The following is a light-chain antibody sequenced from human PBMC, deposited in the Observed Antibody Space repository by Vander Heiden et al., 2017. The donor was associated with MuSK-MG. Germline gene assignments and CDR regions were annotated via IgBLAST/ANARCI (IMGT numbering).Light chain of an antibody. Sequence: QSVLTQPLSVSGAPGQRVTIYCTGSSSNIGAGYDVHWYQQLPGTAPKLLIVGNSNRPSGVPDRFAGSKSGTSDSLATKGLQAEEEADDYCQSPDSSLSGVVFGGGTKLTVL. J-gene: IGLJ3*02. CDR3: QSPDSSLSGVV. CDR1: SSNIGAGYD. V-gene: IGLV1-40*01. CDR2: GNS.